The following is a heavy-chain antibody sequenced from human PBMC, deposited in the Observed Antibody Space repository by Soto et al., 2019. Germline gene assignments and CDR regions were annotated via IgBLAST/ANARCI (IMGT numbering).Heavy chain of an antibody. J-gene: IGHJ4*02. CDR1: GGTFSSYA. V-gene: IGHV1-69*13. Sequence: ASVKVSCKASGGTFSSYAISWVRQAPGQGLEWMGGIIPIFGTANYAQKFQGRVTITADESTSTAYMELSSLRSEDTAVYYCASPARGQQQLSYWGQGTLVTVSS. D-gene: IGHD6-13*01. CDR3: ASPARGQQQLSY. CDR2: IIPIFGTA.